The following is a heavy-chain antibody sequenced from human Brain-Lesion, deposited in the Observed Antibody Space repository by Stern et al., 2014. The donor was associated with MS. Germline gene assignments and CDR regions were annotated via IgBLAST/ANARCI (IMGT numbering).Heavy chain of an antibody. D-gene: IGHD6-25*01. Sequence: VQLVQSGAEVQKSGQSLKLSCKASGFSFTNHWIAWARQMPGKGLEWMGMIYPDDSDIRYGPAFHGQVTISADRSTNTAYLQWNSLQASDNAMYYCAKQGAAAAYGLDVWGQGTSVTVSS. CDR1: GFSFTNHW. V-gene: IGHV5-51*03. CDR2: IYPDDSDI. J-gene: IGHJ6*02. CDR3: AKQGAAAAYGLDV.